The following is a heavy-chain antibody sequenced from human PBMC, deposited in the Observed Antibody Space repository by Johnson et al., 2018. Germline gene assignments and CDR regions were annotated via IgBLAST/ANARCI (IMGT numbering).Heavy chain of an antibody. CDR3: ARKSADYYGSGSYLHYYYMDG. J-gene: IGHJ6*03. CDR2: ISWNSGSV. D-gene: IGHD3-10*01. Sequence: VQLVESGGGLVQPGRSLRLSCAASGFSFDDYAMHWVRQAPGKGLEWVSGISWNSGSVGYADSVKGGFTISGDNAKNSLYLQMNRLRAEDTAVDYRARKSADYYGSGSYLHYYYMDGWGKGTTVTVSS. V-gene: IGHV3-9*01. CDR1: GFSFDDYA.